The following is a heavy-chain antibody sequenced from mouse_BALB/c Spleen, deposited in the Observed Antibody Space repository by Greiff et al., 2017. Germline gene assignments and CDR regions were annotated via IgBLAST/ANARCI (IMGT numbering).Heavy chain of an antibody. CDR2: INSNGGST. D-gene: IGHD2-10*01. CDR3: ARDQASYYGNYYAMDY. V-gene: IGHV5-6-3*01. J-gene: IGHJ4*01. CDR1: GFTFSSYG. Sequence: DVMLVESGGGLVQPGGSLKLSCAASGFTFSSYGMSWVRQTPDKRLELVATINSNGGSTYYPDSVKGRFTISRDNAKNTLYLQMSSLKSEDTAMYYCARDQASYYGNYYAMDYWGQGTSVTVSS.